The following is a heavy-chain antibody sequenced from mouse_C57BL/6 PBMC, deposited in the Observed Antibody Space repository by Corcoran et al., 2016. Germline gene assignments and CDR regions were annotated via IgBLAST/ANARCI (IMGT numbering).Heavy chain of an antibody. CDR3: ARAFYDGYFAY. CDR2: IYWDDDK. Sequence: QITLTESGPGILQSSQTLSMTCSFSGFSLSTSGMGVSWIRQPSGKGLEWLEHIYWDDDKRYNPSLKSRLTISKDTSRNQVFLKITSVDTANTATYYFARAFYDGYFAYWGQGTLVTVSA. J-gene: IGHJ3*01. CDR1: GFSLSTSGMG. D-gene: IGHD2-3*01. V-gene: IGHV8-12*01.